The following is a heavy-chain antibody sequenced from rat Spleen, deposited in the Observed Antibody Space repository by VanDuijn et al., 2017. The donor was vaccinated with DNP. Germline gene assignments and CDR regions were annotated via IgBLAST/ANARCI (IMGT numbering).Heavy chain of an antibody. V-gene: IGHV5-20*01. CDR3: TKTGGNWVAH. J-gene: IGHJ3*01. CDR2: VSYDGRST. CDR1: GFTFSNYG. Sequence: EVQLVESGGGLVQPGRSLKLSCAASGFTFSNYGMAWVRQAPTKGLEWVASVSYDGRSTYYRDSVKGRFTISRDNAKSSLYLQMDSMRSEDTATYYCTKTGGNWVAHWGQGTLVTVSS. D-gene: IGHD1-11*01.